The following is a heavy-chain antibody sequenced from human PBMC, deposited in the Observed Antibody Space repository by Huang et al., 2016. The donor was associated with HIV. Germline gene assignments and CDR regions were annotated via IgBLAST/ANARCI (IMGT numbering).Heavy chain of an antibody. CDR3: ARPLNYYDSSGYFSLSVFDL. CDR2: INGNGKI. D-gene: IGHD3-22*01. J-gene: IGHJ3*01. V-gene: IGHV1-3*01. Sequence: QVQLVQSGAEVKKPGASVKVSCKASGYSFTAYGMHWVRQVPGQRFEWRGGINGNGKIRNSENVQDRVTISTDTSANTAYVELSSLRSEDTAVYYCARPLNYYDSSGYFSLSVFDLWGQGTMVTVSS. CDR1: GYSFTAYG.